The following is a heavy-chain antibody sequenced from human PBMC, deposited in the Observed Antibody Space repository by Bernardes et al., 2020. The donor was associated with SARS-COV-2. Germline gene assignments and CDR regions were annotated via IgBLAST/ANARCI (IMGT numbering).Heavy chain of an antibody. CDR1: GFTFSSHG. J-gene: IGHJ4*02. D-gene: IGHD1-26*01. CDR3: ATSGSYYDY. CDR2: ISYDGSNK. V-gene: IGHV3-30*03. Sequence: GGSLRLSCAASGFTFSSHGMHWVHQAPGKGLGWVAVISYDGSNKYYADSVKGRFTISRDNSKNTLYLQMNSLRAEDTAVYYCATSGSYYDYWGQGTLVTVSS.